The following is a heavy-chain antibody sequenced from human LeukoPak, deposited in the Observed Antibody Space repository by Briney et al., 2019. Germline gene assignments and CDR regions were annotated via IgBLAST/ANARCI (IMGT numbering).Heavy chain of an antibody. D-gene: IGHD3-22*01. CDR1: GFTFSSYG. CDR3: AVVSPFDY. V-gene: IGHV3-33*01. CDR2: IWYDGSNK. J-gene: IGHJ4*02. Sequence: GGSLRLSCAASGFTFSSYGMHWVRQAPGKGLEWVAVIWYDGSNKYYADSVKGRFTISRDNSKNTLYLQMNSLKTEDTAVYYCAVVSPFDYWGQGTLVTVSS.